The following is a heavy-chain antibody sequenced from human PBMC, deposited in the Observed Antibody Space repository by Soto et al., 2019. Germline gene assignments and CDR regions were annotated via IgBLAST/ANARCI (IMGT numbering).Heavy chain of an antibody. D-gene: IGHD5-18*01. CDR2: IIPIFGTA. J-gene: IGHJ4*02. CDR3: ARHRGYSYGSVYFDY. V-gene: IGHV1-69*13. Sequence: SVKVSCKASGGTFSSYAISWVRQAPGQGLEWMGGIIPIFGTANYAQKFQGRVTITADESTGTAYMELSSLRSEDTAVYYCARHRGYSYGSVYFDYWGQGTLVTVSS. CDR1: GGTFSSYA.